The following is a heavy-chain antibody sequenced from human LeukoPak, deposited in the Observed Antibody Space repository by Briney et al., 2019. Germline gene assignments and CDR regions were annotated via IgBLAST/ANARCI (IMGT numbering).Heavy chain of an antibody. CDR2: IIPIFGPA. CDR3: AKSTYYYGSGEGGNYWYFDL. V-gene: IGHV1-69*13. CDR1: GGTFSRFA. Sequence: ASVKVSCKTSGGTFSRFAISWVRQASGQGLEWMGGIIPIFGPANYAQKFQGRVTITADESTSTAYMELSSLRSEDTALYYCAKSTYYYGSGEGGNYWYFDLWGRGTLVTVSS. D-gene: IGHD3-10*01. J-gene: IGHJ2*01.